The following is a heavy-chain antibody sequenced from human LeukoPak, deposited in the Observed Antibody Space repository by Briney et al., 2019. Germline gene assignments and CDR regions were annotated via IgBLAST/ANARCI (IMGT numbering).Heavy chain of an antibody. J-gene: IGHJ4*02. CDR3: ARGSDYGDYDY. CDR1: GGSISTYY. CDR2: IYHSGST. Sequence: TSETLSLTCTVSGGSISTYYWSWIRQPPGKGLEWIGYIYHSGSTKYNPSLKSRVTISVDTSKNQFSLKLSSVTAADTAVYYCARGSDYGDYDYWGQGTLVTVSS. D-gene: IGHD4-17*01. V-gene: IGHV4-59*12.